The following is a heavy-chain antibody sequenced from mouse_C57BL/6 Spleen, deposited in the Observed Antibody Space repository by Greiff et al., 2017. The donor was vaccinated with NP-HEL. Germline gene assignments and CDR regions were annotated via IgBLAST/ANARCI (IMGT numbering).Heavy chain of an antibody. CDR2: IDPSDSYT. CDR1: GYTFTSYW. CDR3: ARGRFPYYYGSSYAMDY. D-gene: IGHD1-1*01. V-gene: IGHV1-69*01. J-gene: IGHJ4*01. Sequence: VQLQQPGAELVMPGASVKLSCKASGYTFTSYWMHWVKQRPGQGLEWIGEIDPSDSYTNYNQKFKGKSTLTVDKSSSTAYMQLSSLTSEDSAVYYCARGRFPYYYGSSYAMDYWGQGTSVTVSS.